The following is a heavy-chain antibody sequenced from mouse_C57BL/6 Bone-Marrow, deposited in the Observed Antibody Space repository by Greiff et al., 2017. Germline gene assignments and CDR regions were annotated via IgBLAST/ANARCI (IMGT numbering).Heavy chain of an antibody. Sequence: VKLVESGPGLVAPSQSLSITCTVSGFSLTSYGVDWVRQSPGKGLEWLGVIWGVGSTNSNSALKSRLGISKDNSKSQVFLKTNSLQTDDTAMYYCASYYGSSYGGFANGGQGTLVTVSA. CDR1: GFSLTSYG. CDR3: ASYYGSSYGGFAN. V-gene: IGHV2-6*01. J-gene: IGHJ3*01. D-gene: IGHD1-1*01. CDR2: IWGVGST.